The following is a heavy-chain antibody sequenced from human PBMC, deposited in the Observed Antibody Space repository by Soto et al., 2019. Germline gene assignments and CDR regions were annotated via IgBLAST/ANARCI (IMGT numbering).Heavy chain of an antibody. CDR1: GFNFGAFW. CDR3: GKGRSYYYYYGVDV. Sequence: GGSLRLSCAASGFNFGAFWMHWVRQAPGKGLVWVSHINGDASTILYADSVKGRFTISRDNSKSTLYLQMNSLRAEDTAVYYCGKGRSYYYYYGVDVWGQGTTVTVSS. V-gene: IGHV3-74*01. CDR2: INGDASTI. J-gene: IGHJ6*02. D-gene: IGHD1-26*01.